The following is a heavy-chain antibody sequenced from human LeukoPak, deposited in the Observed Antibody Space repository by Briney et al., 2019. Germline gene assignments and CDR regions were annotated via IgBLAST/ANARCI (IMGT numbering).Heavy chain of an antibody. CDR2: ISDSGGST. V-gene: IGHV3-23*01. CDR3: AKDTSIGRYCTSGVCSPFDY. D-gene: IGHD2-8*01. Sequence: GGSLRLSCAASGFTFSSYAMSWVRQAPGKGLEWVSAISDSGGSTYDADSVKGRFTISRDNSKNTLYLQMNSLRAEDTAVYYCAKDTSIGRYCTSGVCSPFDYWGQGTLVTVSS. CDR1: GFTFSSYA. J-gene: IGHJ4*02.